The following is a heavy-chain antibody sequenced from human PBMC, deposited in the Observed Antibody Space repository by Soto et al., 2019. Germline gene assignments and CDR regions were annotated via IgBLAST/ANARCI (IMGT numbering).Heavy chain of an antibody. CDR1: GYSISNNNW. D-gene: IGHD6-13*01. Sequence: TSETLSLTCAVSGYSISNNNWWGWIRQPPGKGLEWIGYITYYNSSLKSRVTMSVDTSKNQFSLKLNSVTAVDTAVYYCARSGAAARGGVDVWGHGTTVTVSS. J-gene: IGHJ6*02. CDR3: ARSGAAARGGVDV. CDR2: IT. V-gene: IGHV4-28*01.